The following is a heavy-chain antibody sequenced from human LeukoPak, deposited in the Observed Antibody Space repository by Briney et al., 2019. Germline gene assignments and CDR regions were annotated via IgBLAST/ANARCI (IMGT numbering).Heavy chain of an antibody. Sequence: ASVKVSFKASGYTFTNHYRHWVRQAPGQGPEWMGWINQNRGCTNFAQKFQGRVTMTRETSISEDYMELSGLRSDGADVHYCGRSIVVVTAAIDYWGQGTLVTVSS. CDR1: GYTFTNHY. V-gene: IGHV1-2*02. CDR3: GRSIVVVTAAIDY. J-gene: IGHJ4*02. D-gene: IGHD2-21*02. CDR2: INQNRGCT.